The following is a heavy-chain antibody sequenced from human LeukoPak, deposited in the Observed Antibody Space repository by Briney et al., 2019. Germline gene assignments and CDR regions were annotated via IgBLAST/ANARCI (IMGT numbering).Heavy chain of an antibody. J-gene: IGHJ4*02. V-gene: IGHV1-46*01. CDR3: ARVPRPYYYDSSGYPTPFDY. D-gene: IGHD3-22*01. CDR2: INPSGGST. CDR1: GYTFTSYY. Sequence: ASVKVSCKASGYTFTSYYMHWVRQAPGQGLEWMGIINPSGGSTSYAQKFQGRVTITADESTSTAYMELSSLRSEDTAVYYCARVPRPYYYDSSGYPTPFDYWGQGTLVTVSS.